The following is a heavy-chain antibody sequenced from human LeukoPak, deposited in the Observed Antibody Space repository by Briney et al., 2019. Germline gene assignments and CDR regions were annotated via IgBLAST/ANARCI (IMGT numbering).Heavy chain of an antibody. Sequence: GGSLRLSCAASGFTFSNYDMHWVRQAAGKGLEWVSGIGSGGDTNYPGPVKGRFTISRENAKNALYLQMNSLRAGDTAVYYCTRGVPGGLDSWGQGTLVTVSS. J-gene: IGHJ4*02. CDR3: TRGVPGGLDS. D-gene: IGHD3-10*01. CDR2: IGSGGDT. CDR1: GFTFSNYD. V-gene: IGHV3-13*04.